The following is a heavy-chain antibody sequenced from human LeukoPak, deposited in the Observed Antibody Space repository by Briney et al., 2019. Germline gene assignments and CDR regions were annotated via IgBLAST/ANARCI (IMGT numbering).Heavy chain of an antibody. D-gene: IGHD3-10*01. CDR3: ARLRVREIVDY. Sequence: SETLSLTCTVSGGSIRSSYYYWGWIRQPPGKGLEWIGSIYDSGSTYYNPSLKSRVTISVDTSKNQFSLKLSSVTAADTAVYYCARLRVREIVDYWGQGTLVTVSS. CDR1: GGSIRSSYYY. V-gene: IGHV4-39*01. J-gene: IGHJ4*02. CDR2: IYDSGST.